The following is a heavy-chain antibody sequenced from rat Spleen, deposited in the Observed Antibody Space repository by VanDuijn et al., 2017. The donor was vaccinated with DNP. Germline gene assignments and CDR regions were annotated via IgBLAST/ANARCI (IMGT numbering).Heavy chain of an antibody. J-gene: IGHJ2*01. Sequence: EVQLVESGGGPVQPGRSLKVSCVASGFIFSNYWMTWIRQAPGKGLEWVATINYDGRSTYYRDSVKGRFTISRDNAKSTLYLQMDSLRSDDTATYYCAGRPPPTRGPFDYWGQGVMVTVSS. CDR3: AGRPPPTRGPFDY. V-gene: IGHV5-31*01. CDR1: GFIFSNYW. CDR2: INYDGRST. D-gene: IGHD1-4*01.